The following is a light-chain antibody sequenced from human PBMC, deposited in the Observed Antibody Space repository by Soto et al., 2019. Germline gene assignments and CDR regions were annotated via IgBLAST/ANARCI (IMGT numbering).Light chain of an antibody. J-gene: IGKJ1*01. CDR1: QDIAIY. Sequence: IQIPQSPSTLSASVGDRVTITCRASQDIAIYLAWYQQKPGEAPKMLIYAASTLYGGVPSRFSGSGSGTDFALTITSLQAEDFATYYCQQYNSYSTFGQGTKVDIK. CDR2: AAS. V-gene: IGKV1-16*01. CDR3: QQYNSYST.